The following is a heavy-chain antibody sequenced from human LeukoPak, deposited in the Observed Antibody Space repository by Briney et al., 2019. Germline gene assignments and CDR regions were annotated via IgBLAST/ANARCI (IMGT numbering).Heavy chain of an antibody. J-gene: IGHJ4*02. V-gene: IGHV4-59*12. Sequence: SETLSLTCTVSGGSISSYSWSWIRQPPGKGLEWIGYIYYSGSTYYNPSLKSRVTISVDTSKNQFSLKLSSVTAADTAVYYCARERGSSGYTDYWGQGTLVTVSS. CDR1: GGSISSYS. D-gene: IGHD3-16*01. CDR3: ARERGSSGYTDY. CDR2: IYYSGST.